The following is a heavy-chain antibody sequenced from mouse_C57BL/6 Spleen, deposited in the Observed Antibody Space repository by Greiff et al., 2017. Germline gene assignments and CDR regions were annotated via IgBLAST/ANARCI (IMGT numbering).Heavy chain of an antibody. J-gene: IGHJ2*01. CDR3: AKRTTVVATPYYFDY. Sequence: QVQLQQSGPELVKPGASVKISCKASGYAFSSSWMNWVKQRPGKGLEWIGRIYPGDGDTNYNGKFKGKATLTADKSSSTAFMQLSSLTSADSAVYFWAKRTTVVATPYYFDYWGQGTTLTVSS. CDR2: IYPGDGDT. CDR1: GYAFSSSW. D-gene: IGHD1-1*01. V-gene: IGHV1-82*01.